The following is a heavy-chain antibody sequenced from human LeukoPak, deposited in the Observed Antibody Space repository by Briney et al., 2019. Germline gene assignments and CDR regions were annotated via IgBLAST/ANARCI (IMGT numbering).Heavy chain of an antibody. CDR3: AKIYGYSSDWSDY. Sequence: GGSLRLSCAASGFTFSSYAMSWVRQAPGKGLEWVSGISGSGGTTYYADSVKGRFTISRDNSKNTLYLQMNSLRAEDTAVYYCAKIYGYSSDWSDYWGQGTLVTVSS. V-gene: IGHV3-23*01. D-gene: IGHD6-19*01. J-gene: IGHJ4*02. CDR1: GFTFSSYA. CDR2: ISGSGGTT.